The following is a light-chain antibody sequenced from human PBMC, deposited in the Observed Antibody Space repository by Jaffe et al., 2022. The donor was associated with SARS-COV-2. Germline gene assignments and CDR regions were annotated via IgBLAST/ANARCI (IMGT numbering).Light chain of an antibody. Sequence: QTVVTQEPSLTVSPGGTVTLTCASSTGAVTSAYYPNWFQQKPGQAPRALIYSTSNTHSWTPARFSGSLLGGKAALTLSGVQPEDEAEYYCLLYYGATWVFGGGTKLTVL. CDR3: LLYYGATWV. CDR2: STS. J-gene: IGLJ3*02. CDR1: TGAVTSAYY. V-gene: IGLV7-43*01.